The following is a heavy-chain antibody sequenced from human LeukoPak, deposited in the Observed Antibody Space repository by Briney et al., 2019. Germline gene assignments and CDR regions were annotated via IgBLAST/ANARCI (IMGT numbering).Heavy chain of an antibody. CDR2: ISAYNGNT. CDR1: GYPFTSYD. Sequence: GASVKVSCKASGYPFTSYDINWVRQATGQGLEWMGWISAYNGNTDHAQKFQGRVTMTTDTSTDTAYMELRSLRSDDTAVYFCASTSMEVGATQFDYWGQGTLVTVSS. J-gene: IGHJ4*02. V-gene: IGHV1-18*01. CDR3: ASTSMEVGATQFDY. D-gene: IGHD1-26*01.